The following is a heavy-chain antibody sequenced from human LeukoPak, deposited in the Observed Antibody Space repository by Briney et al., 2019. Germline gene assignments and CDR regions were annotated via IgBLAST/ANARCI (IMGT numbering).Heavy chain of an antibody. Sequence: GGTLRLSCAASGFTFSSYGMSWIRQAPGKGLEWVSYISSSGSTIYYADSVKGRFTISRDNAKNSLYLQMNSLRAEDTAVYYCARDHWNDGGDYWGQGTLVTVSS. CDR3: ARDHWNDGGDY. CDR2: ISSSGSTI. CDR1: GFTFSSYG. J-gene: IGHJ4*02. V-gene: IGHV3-48*04. D-gene: IGHD1-1*01.